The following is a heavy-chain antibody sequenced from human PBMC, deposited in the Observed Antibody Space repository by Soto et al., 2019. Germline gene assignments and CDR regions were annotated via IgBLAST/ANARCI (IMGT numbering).Heavy chain of an antibody. V-gene: IGHV3-30*18. Sequence: QVQLVESGGGVVQPGRSLRLSCAASGFTFSSYGMHWVRQAPGKGLEWVAVISYDGSNKYYADSVKGRFTISRDNSKYTLYLQMNSLRAEDTAVYYCAKDRGSYHYYLDVWGKGTTVTVSS. CDR3: AKDRGSYHYYLDV. CDR2: ISYDGSNK. CDR1: GFTFSSYG. J-gene: IGHJ6*03. D-gene: IGHD3-10*01.